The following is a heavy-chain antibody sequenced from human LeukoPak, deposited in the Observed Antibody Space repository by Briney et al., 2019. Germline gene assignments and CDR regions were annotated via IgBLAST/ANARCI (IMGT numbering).Heavy chain of an antibody. Sequence: PSETLSLTCAVSGGSISSSNWWSWVRQPPGKGLEWIGEIYHSGSTNYNPSLKSRVTISVDKSKNQFSLKLSSVTAADTAVYYCARRSYCSGGSCYSYNWLDPWGQGTLVTVSS. V-gene: IGHV4-4*02. CDR1: GGSISSSNW. J-gene: IGHJ5*02. CDR2: IYHSGST. D-gene: IGHD2-15*01. CDR3: ARRSYCSGGSCYSYNWLDP.